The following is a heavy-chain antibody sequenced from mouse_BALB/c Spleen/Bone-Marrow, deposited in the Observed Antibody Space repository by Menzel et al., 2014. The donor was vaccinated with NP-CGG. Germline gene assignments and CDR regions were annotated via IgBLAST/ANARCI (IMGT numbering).Heavy chain of an antibody. Sequence: EVQLVESGGGLVQPGGSLRLSWATSGFTFTDYYMSWVRQPPGKALEWLGFIKNKANGYTTEYSASVKGRLTISRENSQSILYLQMNTLRAEDSDTYYCARDINYGIYRFCDVWCAGTTVTVSS. CDR2: IKNKANGYTT. D-gene: IGHD1-1*02. J-gene: IGHJ1*01. V-gene: IGHV7-3*02. CDR1: GFTFTDYY. CDR3: ARDINYGIYRFCDV.